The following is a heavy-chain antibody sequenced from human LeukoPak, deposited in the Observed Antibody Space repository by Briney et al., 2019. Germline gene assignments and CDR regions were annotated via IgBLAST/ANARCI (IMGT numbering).Heavy chain of an antibody. CDR2: INWNSDSI. CDR1: GFTFDDYA. CDR3: ATNGGGDSGYGNFDY. V-gene: IGHV3-9*01. D-gene: IGHD5-12*01. Sequence: GGSLRLSCAVSGFTFDDYAMHWVRQVPGKGLEWVSGINWNSDSIGYADSVKGRFTISRDNAKNSLYLQMNSLRPEDTALYYCATNGGGDSGYGNFDYWGQGTLVTVSS. J-gene: IGHJ4*02.